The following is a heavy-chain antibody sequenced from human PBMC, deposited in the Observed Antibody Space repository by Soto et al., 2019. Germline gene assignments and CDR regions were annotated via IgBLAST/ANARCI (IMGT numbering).Heavy chain of an antibody. CDR2: ITASGSFT. Sequence: EVPLLESGGALVQPGGSLRLACAASGFTFNNFAMSWVRQAPGKGLEWVSGITASGSFTYYAASVKGRFTISRDNRKNTLSLQIDSLRGEDTASYYCVKDSSRWYYFDYWGPGTLVTVSS. J-gene: IGHJ4*02. CDR1: GFTFNNFA. D-gene: IGHD6-13*01. V-gene: IGHV3-23*01. CDR3: VKDSSRWYYFDY.